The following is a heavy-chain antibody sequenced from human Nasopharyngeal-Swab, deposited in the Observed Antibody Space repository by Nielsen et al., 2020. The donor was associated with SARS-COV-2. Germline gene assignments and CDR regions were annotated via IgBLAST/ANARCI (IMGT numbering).Heavy chain of an antibody. Sequence: VRQAPRKVLEWVSYISSSGSTIYYADSVKGRFTISRDNAKNSLYLQMKSLRAADTAVYYCARDRFQHWGQGTLVTVSS. J-gene: IGHJ1*01. CDR2: ISSSGSTI. V-gene: IGHV3-48*03. CDR3: ARDRFQH.